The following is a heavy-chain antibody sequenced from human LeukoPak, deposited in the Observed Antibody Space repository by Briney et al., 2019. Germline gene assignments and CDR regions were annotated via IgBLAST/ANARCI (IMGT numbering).Heavy chain of an antibody. J-gene: IGHJ6*03. CDR3: ARDDHYNYYYMDV. V-gene: IGHV3-11*04. CDR2: ISSSGSTI. Sequence: GGSLRLSCAASGFAFSDYYMSWIRQAPGKGLEWVSYISSSGSTIYYADSVKGRFTISRDNAENSLYLQMNNLGAEDTAVYYCARDDHYNYYYMDVWGKGTTVTVSS. CDR1: GFAFSDYY.